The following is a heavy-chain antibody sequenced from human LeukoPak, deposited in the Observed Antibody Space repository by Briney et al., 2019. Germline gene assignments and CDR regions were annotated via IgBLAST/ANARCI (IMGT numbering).Heavy chain of an antibody. D-gene: IGHD4-17*01. V-gene: IGHV4-59*01. CDR3: ARGNGDYDDDAFDI. J-gene: IGHJ3*02. CDR2: IYYRGST. Sequence: SETLSLTCTVSGGSISSYYWSWIRQPPGKGLEWIGYIYYRGSTNYNPSLKSRVTISVDTSKNQFSLKLSSVTAADTAVYYCARGNGDYDDDAFDIWGHGTMVTVSS. CDR1: GGSISSYY.